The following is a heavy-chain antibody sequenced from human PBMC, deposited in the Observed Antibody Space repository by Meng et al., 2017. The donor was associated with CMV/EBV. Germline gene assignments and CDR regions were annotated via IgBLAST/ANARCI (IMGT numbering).Heavy chain of an antibody. CDR2: IRYDGSNK. CDR1: GFTFSSYG. CDR3: AKDQGEVEYYYGSVEYTPDDYYFDY. Sequence: LSLTGAASGFTFSSYGMHWVRQAPGKGLEWVAFIRYDGSNKYYADSVKGRFTISRDNSKNTLYLQMNSLRAEDTAVYYCAKDQGEVEYYYGSVEYTPDDYYFDYWGQGTLVTVSS. D-gene: IGHD3-10*01. J-gene: IGHJ4*02. V-gene: IGHV3-30*02.